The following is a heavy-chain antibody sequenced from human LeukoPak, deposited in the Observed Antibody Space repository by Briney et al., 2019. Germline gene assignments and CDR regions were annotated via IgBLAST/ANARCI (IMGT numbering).Heavy chain of an antibody. V-gene: IGHV1-2*02. J-gene: IGHJ3*01. Sequence: GASVKVSCKASGYSFTGYFAHWVRQAPGQGLEWMGWINPNSGSSSYAQKFQGRVTMTRDTSTSTAFIELSRLRSDDTAVYYCASDILANGYSNDAFYLWGQGTMVTVSS. CDR3: ASDILANGYSNDAFYL. CDR1: GYSFTGYF. D-gene: IGHD3-9*01. CDR2: INPNSGSS.